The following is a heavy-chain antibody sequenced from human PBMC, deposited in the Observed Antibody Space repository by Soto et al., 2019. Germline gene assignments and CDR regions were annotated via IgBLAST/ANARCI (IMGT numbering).Heavy chain of an antibody. V-gene: IGHV1-69*13. J-gene: IGHJ3*02. CDR3: ARGYCSSTSCYRFPFDAFNI. D-gene: IGHD2-2*01. CDR1: GGTFSGYA. CDR2: IIPIFGTA. Sequence: SVKVSCQASGGTFSGYAISWVRQAPGQGLEWMGGIIPIFGTANYAQKFQGRVTITADESTSTAYMELSSLRSEDTAVYYCARGYCSSTSCYRFPFDAFNIWGQGTMVTVSS.